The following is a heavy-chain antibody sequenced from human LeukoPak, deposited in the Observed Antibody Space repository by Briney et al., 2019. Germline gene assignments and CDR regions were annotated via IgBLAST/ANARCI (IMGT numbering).Heavy chain of an antibody. CDR3: ARDDSSSWYNDY. J-gene: IGHJ4*02. CDR2: IKQDGSEK. D-gene: IGHD6-13*01. Sequence: GGSLSLSCAASGFTFSSYWMTWVRQAPGKGLEWVANIKQDGSEKYYVDSVKGRFTISRDNAKNSLYLQMNSLRAEDTAVYYCARDDSSSWYNDYWGQGTLVTVSS. V-gene: IGHV3-7*01. CDR1: GFTFSSYW.